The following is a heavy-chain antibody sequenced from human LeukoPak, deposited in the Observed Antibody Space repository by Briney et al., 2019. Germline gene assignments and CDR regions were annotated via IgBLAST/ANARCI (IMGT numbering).Heavy chain of an antibody. CDR2: VNHSGYT. J-gene: IGHJ4*02. V-gene: IGHV4-34*01. CDR3: ARQLYGSDY. D-gene: IGHD4-17*01. CDR1: GVPFSTYY. Sequence: SETLSLTCDVSGVPFSTYYWSWIRQSPEKGLEWIGEVNHSGYTNLNPSLKSRVTISVDTSKNQFSLKLSSVTAADTAVYYCARQLYGSDYWGQGTLVTVSS.